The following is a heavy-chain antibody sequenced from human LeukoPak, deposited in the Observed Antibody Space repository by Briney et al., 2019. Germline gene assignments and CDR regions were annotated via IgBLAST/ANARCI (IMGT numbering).Heavy chain of an antibody. J-gene: IGHJ4*02. CDR3: ASEYCSGGNCYFDY. D-gene: IGHD2-15*01. CDR1: EYSLATYW. V-gene: IGHV5-51*01. Sequence: GESLKISRKGSEYSLATYWIGWVRQMPGQGLEWVGIIFPGDSYTRYSPSFQGQVTISADKSICTAYLQWSSLKASDTAIYYCASEYCSGGNCYFDYWGQGTLVTVSS. CDR2: IFPGDSYT.